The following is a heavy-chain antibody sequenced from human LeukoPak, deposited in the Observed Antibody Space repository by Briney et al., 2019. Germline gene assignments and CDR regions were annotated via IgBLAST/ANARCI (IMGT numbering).Heavy chain of an antibody. CDR1: GFSLSTSGVG. J-gene: IGHJ5*02. Sequence: SGPTLVNPTQTLTLTCTFSGFSLSTSGVGVGWIRQPPGKALEWLALIYWTDDKRYSPPLKSRLTIAKDTSKNQVVLTMTNMDPVDTATYYCVHAITIFGVPRENWFDPWGQGTLVTVSS. CDR2: IYWTDDK. CDR3: VHAITIFGVPRENWFDP. D-gene: IGHD3-3*01. V-gene: IGHV2-5*01.